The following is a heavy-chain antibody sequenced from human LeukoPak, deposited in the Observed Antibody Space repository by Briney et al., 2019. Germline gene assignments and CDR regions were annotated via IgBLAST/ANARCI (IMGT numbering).Heavy chain of an antibody. Sequence: QPGGSLRLSCAASGFIVGSNYMSWVRQAPGKGLEWVSVIWSNGRTSYADSAKGRFTISRDNSKNTLYLQMNSLRAEDTAVYYCAREAHYYDSGGYYRPYYFDSWGQGTLVSVSS. CDR2: IWSNGRT. CDR3: AREAHYYDSGGYYRPYYFDS. CDR1: GFIVGSNY. D-gene: IGHD3-22*01. V-gene: IGHV3-53*01. J-gene: IGHJ4*02.